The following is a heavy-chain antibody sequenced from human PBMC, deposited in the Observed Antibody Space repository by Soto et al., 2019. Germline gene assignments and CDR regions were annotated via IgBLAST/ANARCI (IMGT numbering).Heavy chain of an antibody. J-gene: IGHJ6*02. V-gene: IGHV1-69*01. CDR3: ARGGGNGDIAVASNGYYYYGMDV. CDR2: IIPIFGTA. Sequence: QVQLVQSGAEVKKPGSSVKVSCKASGGTFSSYAISWVRQAPGQGLEWMGGIIPIFGTANYAQKFQGRVTITADESTSTAYMELSSLRSEDTAVYYCARGGGNGDIAVASNGYYYYGMDVWGQGTTVTVSS. CDR1: GGTFSSYA. D-gene: IGHD6-19*01.